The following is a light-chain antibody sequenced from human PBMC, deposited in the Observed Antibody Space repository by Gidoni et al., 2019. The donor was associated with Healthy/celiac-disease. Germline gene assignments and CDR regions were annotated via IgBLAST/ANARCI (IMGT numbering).Light chain of an antibody. Sequence: QPALPHPASVSGSPGRSTTISCTGTSSDVVGYNYVSWYQHHPGKAPKLMIYEVSNRPSGVSNRFSGSKSGNTASLTISGLQAEDEADYYCSSYTSSSTLGVFGGGTKLTVL. J-gene: IGLJ3*02. CDR3: SSYTSSSTLGV. V-gene: IGLV2-14*01. CDR2: EVS. CDR1: SSDVVGYNY.